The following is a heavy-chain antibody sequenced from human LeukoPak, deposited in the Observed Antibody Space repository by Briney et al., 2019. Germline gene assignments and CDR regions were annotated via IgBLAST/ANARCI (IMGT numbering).Heavy chain of an antibody. J-gene: IGHJ5*02. V-gene: IGHV3-74*01. CDR3: AREELGYCSSASCYDVVNWFDP. CDR1: GFTFSNYW. D-gene: IGHD2-2*01. Sequence: GGSLRLSCAVSGFTFSNYWMYWVRQGPGKGLVWVSRLNGDGDYTNYEDSVKGRFTISRDNAKNTLYLQMNSLRAEDTAVYYCAREELGYCSSASCYDVVNWFDPWGQGTLVTVSS. CDR2: LNGDGDYT.